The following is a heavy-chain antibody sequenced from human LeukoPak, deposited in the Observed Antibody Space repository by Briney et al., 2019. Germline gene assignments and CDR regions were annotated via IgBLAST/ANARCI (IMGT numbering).Heavy chain of an antibody. CDR2: VYHSGST. CDR1: GGSISSSNW. D-gene: IGHD2-15*01. V-gene: IGHV4-4*02. CDR3: ARARRVVVGAPYYFDY. Sequence: SETLSLTCAVSGGSISSSNWWSWVRHPPGKGLEWSGEVYHSGSTNYDPSLKSRVSISVDKSKNQFSLKLSSVTAADTAVYYCARARRVVVGAPYYFDYWGQGTLVTVSS. J-gene: IGHJ4*02.